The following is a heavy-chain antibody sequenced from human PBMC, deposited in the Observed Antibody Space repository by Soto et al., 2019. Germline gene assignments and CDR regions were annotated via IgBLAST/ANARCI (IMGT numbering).Heavy chain of an antibody. CDR3: ATPGGIAVAGSFLGY. V-gene: IGHV3-7*01. CDR2: IKQGGSEK. D-gene: IGHD6-19*01. J-gene: IGHJ4*02. Sequence: EVQLVESGGGLVQPGGSLRLSCAASGFTFSSYWMSWVRQAPGKGLEWVANIKQGGSEKYYVDSVKGRFTIPRDNAKNSLYLQKKSVRAEDTAVYYCATPGGIAVAGSFLGYWGQGTLGTVSS. CDR1: GFTFSSYW.